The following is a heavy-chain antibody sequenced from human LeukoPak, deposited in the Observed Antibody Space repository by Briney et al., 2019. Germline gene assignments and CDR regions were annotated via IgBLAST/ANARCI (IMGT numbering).Heavy chain of an antibody. D-gene: IGHD6-6*01. CDR1: GCTFSSYA. Sequence: GGSLRLSWAASGCTFSSYAVSWVRQAPGKGLELVSVISGSGGNTYYADSVKGRFTIPRDKSKNTLYLQMNSLRVDDTAVYSCAKGSHGYSSSSADYWGQGTLVTVSS. CDR3: AKGSHGYSSSSADY. J-gene: IGHJ4*02. CDR2: ISGSGGNT. V-gene: IGHV3-23*01.